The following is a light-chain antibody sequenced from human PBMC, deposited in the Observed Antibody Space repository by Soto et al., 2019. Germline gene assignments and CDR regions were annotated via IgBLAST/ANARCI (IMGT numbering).Light chain of an antibody. CDR2: GAS. CDR1: QSVRSGS. CDR3: HYYADSPYT. Sequence: EVVLTQSPGTLSLSPGEGATLSCRARQSVRSGSLAWYQQKPGQAPRLLIFGASSRATDTPDRFSGSGSGTDFTLTITRVDTEDFAVYYCHYYADSPYTFGQGTRLEI. V-gene: IGKV3-20*01. J-gene: IGKJ2*01.